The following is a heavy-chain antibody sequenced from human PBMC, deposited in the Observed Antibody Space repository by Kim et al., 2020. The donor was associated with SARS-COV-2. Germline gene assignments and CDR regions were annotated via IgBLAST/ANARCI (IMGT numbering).Heavy chain of an antibody. D-gene: IGHD6-13*01. CDR2: INHSGST. J-gene: IGHJ5*02. Sequence: SETLSLTCAVYGGSFSGYYWSWIRQPPGKGLEWIGEINHSGSTNYNPSLKSRVTISVDTSKNQFSLKLSSVTAADTAVYYCARGGWYSSSWYELFFGWFDPWGQGTLVTVSS. CDR3: ARGGWYSSSWYELFFGWFDP. V-gene: IGHV4-34*01. CDR1: GGSFSGYY.